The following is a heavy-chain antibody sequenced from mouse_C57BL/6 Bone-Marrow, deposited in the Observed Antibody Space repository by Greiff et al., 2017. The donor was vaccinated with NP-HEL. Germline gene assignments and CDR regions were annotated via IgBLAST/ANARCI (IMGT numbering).Heavy chain of an antibody. J-gene: IGHJ3*01. Sequence: VMLVESGPELVKPGASVKISCKASGYAFSSSWMNWVKQRPGKGLEWIGRIYPGDGDTNYNGKFKGKATLTADKSSSTAYMQLSSLTSEDSAVYFCARSASYYDYDGFAYWGQGTLVTVSA. CDR2: IYPGDGDT. CDR3: ARSASYYDYDGFAY. CDR1: GYAFSSSW. D-gene: IGHD2-4*01. V-gene: IGHV1-82*01.